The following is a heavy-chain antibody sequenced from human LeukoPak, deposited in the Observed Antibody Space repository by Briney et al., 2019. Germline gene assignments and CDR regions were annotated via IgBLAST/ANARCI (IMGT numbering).Heavy chain of an antibody. CDR3: ARDPWADSSGFPLHH. CDR1: GFTFSRYC. D-gene: IGHD3-22*01. V-gene: IGHV3-7*03. CDR2: IKQDGSVK. Sequence: GGSLRLSCAASGFTFSRYCMSWVRQTPGKGLECVADIKQDGSVKFYVDSVRGRFTISRNNAKNALYLQMNSLRVEDTALYYCARDPWADSSGFPLHHWGQGTLVTVSS. J-gene: IGHJ1*01.